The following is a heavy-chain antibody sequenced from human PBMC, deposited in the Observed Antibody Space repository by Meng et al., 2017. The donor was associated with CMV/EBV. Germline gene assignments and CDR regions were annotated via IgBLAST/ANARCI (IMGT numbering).Heavy chain of an antibody. V-gene: IGHV3-74*03. Sequence: GGSLRLSCAASGFTFSSYWMYWVRQAPGKGLVWVSRINSYGSIRTYADSVKGRFTISRDTAKNTLYLQMNSLRVENTAVYYCARDQIFDVWGQGTTVTVSS. CDR1: GFTFSSYW. CDR3: ARDQIFDV. CDR2: INSYGSIR. J-gene: IGHJ6*02. D-gene: IGHD2/OR15-2a*01.